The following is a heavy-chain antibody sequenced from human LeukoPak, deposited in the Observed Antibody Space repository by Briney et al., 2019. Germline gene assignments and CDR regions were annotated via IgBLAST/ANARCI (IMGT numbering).Heavy chain of an antibody. CDR3: VRTIDYYGAGSTRGYFAH. J-gene: IGHJ4*02. Sequence: GGSLRLSCAASGFTFCSYSMNWVRQAAGKGLEWVSGISDSGGSVYYADSVKGRLTISRDNSKNTVYLQMSGLRAEDTAVYYCVRTIDYYGAGSTRGYFAHWGQGTLVTVSS. V-gene: IGHV3-23*01. CDR1: GFTFCSYS. CDR2: ISDSGGSV. D-gene: IGHD3-10*01.